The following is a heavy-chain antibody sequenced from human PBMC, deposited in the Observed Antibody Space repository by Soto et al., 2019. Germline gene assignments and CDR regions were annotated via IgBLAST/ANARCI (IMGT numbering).Heavy chain of an antibody. CDR1: GFTFSDYY. V-gene: IGHV3-11*01. CDR3: ARVGFCNTGSCYDF. D-gene: IGHD2-15*01. J-gene: IGHJ4*02. CDR2: ISNSANTI. Sequence: LRLSCAASGFTFSDYYISWIRQAPGKGLEWVSCISNSANTIYYADSVKGRFTISRDNAKNSLSLHINSLRADDTAVYYCARVGFCNTGSCYDFWGQGTLVTVSS.